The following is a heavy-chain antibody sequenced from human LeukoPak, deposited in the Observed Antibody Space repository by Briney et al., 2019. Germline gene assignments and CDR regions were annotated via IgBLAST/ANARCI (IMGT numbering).Heavy chain of an antibody. CDR1: GGSFSGYY. V-gene: IGHV4-34*01. CDR2: INHSGST. J-gene: IGHJ5*02. CDR3: ARGSDFFDP. D-gene: IGHD2-21*02. Sequence: SETLSLTCAVYGGSFSGYYWSWIRQPPGKGLEWIGEINHSGSTYYNPSLKSRVTISVDTSKNQFSLKLSSVTAADTAVYYCARGSDFFDPWGQGTLVTVSS.